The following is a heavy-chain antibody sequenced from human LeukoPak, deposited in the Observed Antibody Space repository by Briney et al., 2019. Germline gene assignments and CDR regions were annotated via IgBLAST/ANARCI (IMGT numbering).Heavy chain of an antibody. V-gene: IGHV3-66*01. CDR1: GFTVSSNY. D-gene: IGHD3-16*01. CDR2: IYSGGST. CDR3: ADGVGYYYYYMDV. J-gene: IGHJ6*03. Sequence: GGSLRLSCAASGFTVSSNYMSWVRQAPGKGLKWVSVIYSGGSTYYADSVKGRFTISRDNSKNTLYLQMNSLRAEDTAVYYCADGVGYYYYYMDVWGKGTTVTISS.